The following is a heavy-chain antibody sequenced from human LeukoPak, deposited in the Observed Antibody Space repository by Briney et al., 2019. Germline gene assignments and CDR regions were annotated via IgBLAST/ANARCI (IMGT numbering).Heavy chain of an antibody. CDR1: GFTFSDYY. V-gene: IGHV3-11*01. CDR3: ASFPAGGRYYYYYYMDV. CDR2: ISGSGSTV. J-gene: IGHJ6*03. Sequence: PGGSLRLSCAASGFTFSDYYMSWIRQAPGKGLEWVSYISGSGSTVYYAASVRGRFTISRDNAKNSLYLQMNSLRAEDTALYYCASFPAGGRYYYYYYMDVWGKGTTVTVSS.